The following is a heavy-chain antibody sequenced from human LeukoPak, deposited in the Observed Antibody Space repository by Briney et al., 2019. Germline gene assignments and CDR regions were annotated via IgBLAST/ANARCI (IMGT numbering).Heavy chain of an antibody. Sequence: PGGSLRLSCAASGFTFSSYAMHWVRQAPGKGLEWVAVISHDGSNKYYADSVKGRFTISRDNSKNTLYLQMNSLRAEDTAVYYCARVTTEGSSRLINYFDYWGQGTLVTVSS. J-gene: IGHJ4*02. CDR3: ARVTTEGSSRLINYFDY. D-gene: IGHD1-26*01. V-gene: IGHV3-30-3*01. CDR2: ISHDGSNK. CDR1: GFTFSSYA.